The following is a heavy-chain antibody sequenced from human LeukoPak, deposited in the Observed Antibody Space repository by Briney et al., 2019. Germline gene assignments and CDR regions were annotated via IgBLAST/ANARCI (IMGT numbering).Heavy chain of an antibody. D-gene: IGHD6-19*01. J-gene: IGHJ4*02. CDR1: GFTFSGYS. Sequence: GGSLRLSCAGFGFTFSGYSIHWVRQAPGKGLEWVAVTSFDESNKYYADSVKGRFTISRDNSMNTVYLQMYSLRDGDTAVYYCARAKRFISGWLDCFDYWGRGTLVTVSS. CDR3: ARAKRFISGWLDCFDY. CDR2: TSFDESNK. V-gene: IGHV3-30*04.